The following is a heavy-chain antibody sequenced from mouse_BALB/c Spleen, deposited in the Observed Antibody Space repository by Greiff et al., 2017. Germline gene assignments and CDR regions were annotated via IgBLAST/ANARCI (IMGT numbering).Heavy chain of an antibody. Sequence: EVQLQQSGAELVKPGASVKLSCTASGFNIKDTYMHWVKQRPEQGLEWIGRIDPANGNTKYDPKFQGKATITADTSSNTAYLQLSSLTSEDTAVYYCAIYDYDVWFAYWGQGTLVTVSA. CDR3: AIYDYDVWFAY. CDR1: GFNIKDTY. CDR2: IDPANGNT. J-gene: IGHJ3*01. D-gene: IGHD2-4*01. V-gene: IGHV14-3*02.